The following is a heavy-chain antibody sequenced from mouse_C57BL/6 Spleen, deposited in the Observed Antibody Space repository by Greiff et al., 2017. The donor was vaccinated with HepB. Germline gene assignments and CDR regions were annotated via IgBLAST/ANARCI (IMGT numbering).Heavy chain of an antibody. J-gene: IGHJ2*01. D-gene: IGHD1-1*01. Sequence: QVQLQQSGPELVKPGASVKISCKASGYAFSSSWMNWVKQRPGKGLEWIGRIYPGDGDTNYNGKFKGKATLTADKSSSTAYMQLRSLTSEDSAVYFCARYNYGSSPHWGQGTTLTVSS. CDR1: GYAFSSSW. V-gene: IGHV1-82*01. CDR3: ARYNYGSSPH. CDR2: IYPGDGDT.